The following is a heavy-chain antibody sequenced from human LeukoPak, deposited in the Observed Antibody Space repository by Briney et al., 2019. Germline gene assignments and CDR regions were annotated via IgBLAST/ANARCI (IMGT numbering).Heavy chain of an antibody. D-gene: IGHD2-2*01. J-gene: IGHJ4*02. Sequence: PGGSLRLSCAGSGFTFSTYWMHWVRQAPGKGLVWVSRINPDGSSTSYADSVKGRFTISRDNAENTMYLQMNSLRAEDTAVYYCGSRIGYCSSSSCKARYWGQGTLVTVSS. V-gene: IGHV3-74*01. CDR2: INPDGSST. CDR3: GSRIGYCSSSSCKARY. CDR1: GFTFSTYW.